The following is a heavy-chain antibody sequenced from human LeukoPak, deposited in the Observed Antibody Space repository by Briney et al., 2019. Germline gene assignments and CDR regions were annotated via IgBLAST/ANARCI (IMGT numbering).Heavy chain of an antibody. CDR2: IIPILGIA. Sequence: SVKASCKASGGTFSSYTISWVRQAPGRGLEWMGRIIPILGIANYAQKFQDRVTITADKSTSTAYMELSSLRSEDTAVYYCAREYYYDSSGPNWFDPWGQGTLVTVSS. D-gene: IGHD3-22*01. V-gene: IGHV1-69*04. CDR1: GGTFSSYT. CDR3: AREYYYDSSGPNWFDP. J-gene: IGHJ5*02.